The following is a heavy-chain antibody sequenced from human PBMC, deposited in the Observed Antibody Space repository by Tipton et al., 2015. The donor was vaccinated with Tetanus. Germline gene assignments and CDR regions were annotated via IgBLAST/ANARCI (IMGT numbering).Heavy chain of an antibody. CDR1: GGSISSYY. J-gene: IGHJ4*02. Sequence: TLSLTCTISGGSISSYYWSWIRQPAGKGLEWIGRIYTSGSTNYNPSLKSRVTMSVDTSKNQFSLKLSSVTAADTAAYYCARDSSSWYVDTEGGLFDYWGQGTLVTVSS. CDR3: ARDSSSWYVDTEGGLFDY. V-gene: IGHV4-4*07. CDR2: IYTSGST. D-gene: IGHD6-13*01.